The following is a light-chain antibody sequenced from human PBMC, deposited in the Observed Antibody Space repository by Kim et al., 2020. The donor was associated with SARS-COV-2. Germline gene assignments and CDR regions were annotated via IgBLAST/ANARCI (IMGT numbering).Light chain of an antibody. CDR1: SSDVGGYNY. CDR3: SSYAGSNNLL. Sequence: QSALTQPPSASGSPGQSVTISCTGTSSDVGGYNYVSWYQQHPDKAPKLMIYEVSQRPSGVPDRFSGSKSGNTASLTVSGLQAEDEADYYCSSYAGSNNLLFGGGTQLTVL. V-gene: IGLV2-8*01. CDR2: EVS. J-gene: IGLJ2*01.